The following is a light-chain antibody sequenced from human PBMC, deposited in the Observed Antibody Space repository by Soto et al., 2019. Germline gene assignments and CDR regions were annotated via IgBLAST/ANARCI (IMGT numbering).Light chain of an antibody. CDR3: QQHANWPLT. V-gene: IGKV1-5*03. J-gene: IGKJ4*01. Sequence: DIQMTQSPSTLSASVGDRFTITCRASQSISSWLAWYQQKPGKAPKLLIYKASSLESGVPSRFSGSGSGTEFTLTISSLQPDDFAVYYCQQHANWPLTFGGGTKVDI. CDR1: QSISSW. CDR2: KAS.